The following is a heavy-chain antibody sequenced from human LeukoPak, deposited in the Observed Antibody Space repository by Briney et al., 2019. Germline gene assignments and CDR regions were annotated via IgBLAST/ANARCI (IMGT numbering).Heavy chain of an antibody. D-gene: IGHD3-3*01. CDR2: IKQDGSEK. J-gene: IGHJ6*03. CDR1: GFTFSSYW. CDR3: ARDATTYYDLDYYYYMDV. V-gene: IGHV3-7*01. Sequence: GGSLRFSCAASGFTFSSYWMSWVRQAPGKGLEWVANIKQDGSEKYYVDSVKGRFTISRDNAKNSLYLQMNSLRAEDTALYYCARDATTYYDLDYYYYMDVWGKGTTVTVSS.